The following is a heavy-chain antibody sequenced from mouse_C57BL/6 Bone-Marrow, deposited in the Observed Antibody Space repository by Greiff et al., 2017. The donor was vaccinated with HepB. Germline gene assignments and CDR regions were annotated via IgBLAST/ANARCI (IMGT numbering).Heavy chain of an antibody. CDR3: ARGWRLGY. Sequence: VQRVESGPGLVQPSQSLSITCTVSGFSLTSYGVHWVRQSPGKGLEWLGVIWSGGSTDYNAAFISRLSISKDNSKSQVFIKMNSLQADDTAIYYCARGWRLGYWGQGTTLTVSS. CDR1: GFSLTSYG. V-gene: IGHV2-2*01. J-gene: IGHJ2*01. CDR2: IWSGGST. D-gene: IGHD1-1*02.